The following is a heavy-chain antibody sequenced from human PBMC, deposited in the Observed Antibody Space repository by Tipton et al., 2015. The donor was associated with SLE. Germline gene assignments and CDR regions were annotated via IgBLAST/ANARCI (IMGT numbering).Heavy chain of an antibody. CDR3: AISLGYSYGFQGY. V-gene: IGHV4-38-2*02. CDR1: GYSISSGYY. Sequence: TLSLTCTVSGYSISSGYYWGWIRQPPGKGLEWIGSIYYSGSTYYNPSLKSRVTISVDTSKNQFSLKLSSVTAADTAVYYCAISLGYSYGFQGYWGQGTLVTVSS. J-gene: IGHJ4*02. D-gene: IGHD5-18*01. CDR2: IYYSGST.